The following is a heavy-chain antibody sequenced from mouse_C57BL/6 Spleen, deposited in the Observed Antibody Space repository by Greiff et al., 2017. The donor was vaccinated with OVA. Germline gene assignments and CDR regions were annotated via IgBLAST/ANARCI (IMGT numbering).Heavy chain of an antibody. CDR1: GFTFSSYT. Sequence: DVKLVESGGGLVKPGGSLKLSCAASGFTFSSYTMSWVRQTPEKRLEWVATISGGGGNTYYPDSVKGRFTISRDNAKNTLYLQMSSLRSEDTALYYCARNYGNYDWYFDVWGTGTTVTVSS. D-gene: IGHD2-1*01. V-gene: IGHV5-9*01. CDR2: ISGGGGNT. J-gene: IGHJ1*03. CDR3: ARNYGNYDWYFDV.